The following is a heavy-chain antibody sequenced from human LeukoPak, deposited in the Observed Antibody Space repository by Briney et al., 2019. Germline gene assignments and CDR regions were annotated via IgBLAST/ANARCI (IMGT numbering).Heavy chain of an antibody. CDR1: GGSISSYY. J-gene: IGHJ4*02. CDR2: IYYSGST. V-gene: IGHV4-59*01. Sequence: SETLSLTCTVSGGSISSYYWSWIRQPPGKGLEWIGYIYYSGSTNYNPSLKSRVTISVDTSKNQFSLKLSSVTAADTAVYYCASSFGNYALDYWGQGNLVTVSS. D-gene: IGHD3-10*01. CDR3: ASSFGNYALDY.